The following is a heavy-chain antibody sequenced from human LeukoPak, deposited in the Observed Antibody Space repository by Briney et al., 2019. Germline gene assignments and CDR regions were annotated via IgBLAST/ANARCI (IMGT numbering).Heavy chain of an antibody. V-gene: IGHV3-33*06. D-gene: IGHD2-2*01. CDR3: AKRAYPHGMDV. J-gene: IGHJ6*02. CDR2: IWSVGGAE. CDR1: GFPFSSYG. Sequence: GGSLRLSCVASGFPFSSYGVHWVRQAPGKGLEWVAVIWSVGGAEYYADSVKGRFTISRDNSKNMLFLQMNSLRAEDTAVYYCAKRAYPHGMDVWGQGTTVTVSS.